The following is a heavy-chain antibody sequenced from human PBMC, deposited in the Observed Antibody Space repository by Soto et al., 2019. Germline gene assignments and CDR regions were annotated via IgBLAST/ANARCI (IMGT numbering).Heavy chain of an antibody. CDR1: GFNFTNYW. J-gene: IGHJ5*02. CDR3: ATVATGSWDWFDP. CDR2: INSDGTRT. Sequence: EVHLVESGGGLLQPGGSMRLSCAASGFNFTNYWMHWVRQVPGKVLVWVSRINSDGTRTTYADSVRGRFTISIDNAKNTLYLQMTSLRAEDTAVYYCATVATGSWDWFDPWGPGTLVTVSA. V-gene: IGHV3-74*01. D-gene: IGHD1-26*01.